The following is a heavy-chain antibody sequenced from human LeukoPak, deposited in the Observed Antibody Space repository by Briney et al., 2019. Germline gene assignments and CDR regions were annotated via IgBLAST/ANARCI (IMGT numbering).Heavy chain of an antibody. CDR2: ISGSGGST. CDR1: GFTFSSYA. J-gene: IGHJ1*01. V-gene: IGHV3-23*01. CDR3: AKDVVVVAATHLQH. Sequence: HPGGSLRLSCAASGFTFSSYAMSWVRQAPGKGLEWVSAISGSGGSTYYADSVKGRFTISRDNSKNTLYLQMNSLRAEDTAVYYCAKDVVVVAATHLQHWGQGTLVTVSS. D-gene: IGHD2-15*01.